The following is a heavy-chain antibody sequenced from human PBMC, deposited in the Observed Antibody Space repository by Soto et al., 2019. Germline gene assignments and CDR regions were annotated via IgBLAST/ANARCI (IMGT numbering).Heavy chain of an antibody. CDR3: PRDLHAGFIHYSVP. CDR1: GGSVTCYH. D-gene: IGHD2-15*01. J-gene: IGHJ5*02. Sequence: TSETLSITCGVTGGSVTCYHWSRIMQLPGKGLEWIAYTACTGNTHYNPSFKRRVTISLHTTKNQLFLTLTSMTAADTAVYYCPRDLHAGFIHYSVPWGQGALVTVSS. V-gene: IGHV4-59*02. CDR2: TACTGNT.